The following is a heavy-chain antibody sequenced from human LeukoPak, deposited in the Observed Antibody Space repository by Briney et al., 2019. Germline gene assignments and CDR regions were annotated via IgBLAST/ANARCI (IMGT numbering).Heavy chain of an antibody. CDR2: VWHDGSNR. V-gene: IGHV3-33*01. D-gene: IGHD3-10*01. CDR3: ARELFGSGSCPDY. J-gene: IGHJ4*02. CDR1: GFTFSSYA. Sequence: GGSLRLSCTAPGFTFSSYAIHWIRQAPGKGLEWVALVWHDGSNRYYADSVKGRFTISRDNSRNTVYLQMNSLRAEDTAVYYCARELFGSGSCPDYRGQGTLVTVSS.